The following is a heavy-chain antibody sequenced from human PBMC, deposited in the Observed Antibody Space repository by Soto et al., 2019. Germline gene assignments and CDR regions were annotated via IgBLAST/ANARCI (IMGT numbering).Heavy chain of an antibody. CDR3: ARDFFDSSDYTTNWFDP. CDR1: GCSISSSSYY. J-gene: IGHJ5*02. D-gene: IGHD3-22*01. V-gene: IGHV4-39*01. CDR2: IYHTGNA. Sequence: SETLSLTCTVSGCSISSSSYYWGWIRQPPGEGLEWIGSIYHTGNAYYNPSLKSRVTISVDTSKNQFSLKLTSVTAADAALYYCARDFFDSSDYTTNWFDPWGQGTLVTVSS.